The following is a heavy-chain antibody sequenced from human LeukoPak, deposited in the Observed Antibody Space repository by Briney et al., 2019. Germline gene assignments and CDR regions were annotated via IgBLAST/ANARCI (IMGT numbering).Heavy chain of an antibody. Sequence: GRSLRLSCAASGFTFSSYAMHWVRQAPGKGLEWVAVVSYDGSNEYYADSVKGRFTISRDNSKNTLYLRMNSLRAEDTAVYYCARVRRWLQLLSWGMDVWGQGTTVTVS. D-gene: IGHD5-24*01. CDR3: ARVRRWLQLLSWGMDV. J-gene: IGHJ6*02. CDR2: VSYDGSNE. CDR1: GFTFSSYA. V-gene: IGHV3-30-3*01.